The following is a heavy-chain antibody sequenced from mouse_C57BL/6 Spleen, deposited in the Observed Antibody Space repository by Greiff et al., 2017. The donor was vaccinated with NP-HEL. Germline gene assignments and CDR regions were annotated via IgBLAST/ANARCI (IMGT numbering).Heavy chain of an antibody. CDR3: ARTHYYYGSSSFDY. CDR2: IWSGGST. D-gene: IGHD1-1*01. CDR1: GFSLTSYG. Sequence: QVQLKESGPGLVQPSQSLSITCTVSGFSLTSYGVHWVRQSPGKGLEWLGVIWSGGSTDYNAAFISRLSISKDNSKSKVFFKMNSLQADDTAIYYWARTHYYYGSSSFDYWGQGTTLTVSS. J-gene: IGHJ2*01. V-gene: IGHV2-2*01.